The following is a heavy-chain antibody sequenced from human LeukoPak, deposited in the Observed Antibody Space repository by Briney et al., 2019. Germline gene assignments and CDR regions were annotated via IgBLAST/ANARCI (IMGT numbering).Heavy chain of an antibody. CDR2: AKQDGSET. V-gene: IGHV3-7*01. Sequence: GGSLRLSCAASGFSFSNYWMSWVRQAPGKGLEWVGHAKQDGSETYYVDSVKGRFTVSRDNAKNSLFLQMNSLRVEDTAMYYCARDLPSSGYWYRDAFDIWSRGTMVTVSS. J-gene: IGHJ3*02. CDR3: ARDLPSSGYWYRDAFDI. D-gene: IGHD3-22*01. CDR1: GFSFSNYW.